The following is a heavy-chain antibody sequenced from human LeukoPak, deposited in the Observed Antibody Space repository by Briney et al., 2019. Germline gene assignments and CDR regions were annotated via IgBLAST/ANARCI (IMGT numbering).Heavy chain of an antibody. CDR2: ISDTGNT. CDR1: GFTFSSYG. CDR3: AKAPVTTCRGAFCYPFDY. Sequence: GGSLRLSCAASGFTFSSYGMSWVRQAPGKGLEWVSAISDTGNTYHADSVKGRFTISRDSSKNTLFLQMNRLRPEDAAVYYCAKAPVTTCRGAFCYPFDYWGLGTLVTVSS. J-gene: IGHJ4*02. D-gene: IGHD2-15*01. V-gene: IGHV3-23*01.